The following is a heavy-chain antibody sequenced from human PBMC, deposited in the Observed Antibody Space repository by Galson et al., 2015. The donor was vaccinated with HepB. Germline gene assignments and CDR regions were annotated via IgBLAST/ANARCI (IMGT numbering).Heavy chain of an antibody. CDR3: AKDLGLGELFGCWFDP. CDR1: GFTFSSYA. D-gene: IGHD3-10*01. CDR2: IGGSGGST. J-gene: IGHJ5*02. Sequence: SLRLSCAASGFTFSSYAMSWVRQAPGKGLEWVSAIGGSGGSTYYADSVKGRFTISRDNSKNTLYLQMNSLRAEDTAVYYCAKDLGLGELFGCWFDPWGQGTLVTVSS. V-gene: IGHV3-23*01.